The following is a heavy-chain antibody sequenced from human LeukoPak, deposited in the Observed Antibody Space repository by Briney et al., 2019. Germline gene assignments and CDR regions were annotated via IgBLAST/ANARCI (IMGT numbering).Heavy chain of an antibody. D-gene: IGHD3-3*01. V-gene: IGHV3-21*01. CDR1: GFTFSSYS. Sequence: GGSLRLSCAASGFTFSSYSMNWVRQAPGKGLEWVSSISSSSSYIYYADSVKGRLTISRDNAKNSLYLQMNSLRAEDTAVYYCAREGRELGGNWFDPWGQGTLVTVSS. J-gene: IGHJ5*02. CDR2: ISSSSSYI. CDR3: AREGRELGGNWFDP.